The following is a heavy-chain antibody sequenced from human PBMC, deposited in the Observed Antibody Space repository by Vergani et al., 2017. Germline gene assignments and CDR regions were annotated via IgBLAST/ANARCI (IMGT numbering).Heavy chain of an antibody. D-gene: IGHD7-27*01. CDR2: LCPSGST. V-gene: IGHV4-4*07. CDR1: GAPISYWC. J-gene: IGHJ4*02. CDR3: ATGAGPFDI. Sequence: QVQMQESGPGLVKTSETLSLTCSASGAPISYWCWSWLRQPAGKGLEWIGRLCPSGSTNYKPSLKSRVTMSIDTSKNQFSLKLTSVTAADTAVYYFATGAGPFDIWGQGTLVTVSS.